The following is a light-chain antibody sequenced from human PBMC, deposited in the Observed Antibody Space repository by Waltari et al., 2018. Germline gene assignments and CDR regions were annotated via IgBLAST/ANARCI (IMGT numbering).Light chain of an antibody. V-gene: IGLV1-40*01. CDR2: TNT. CDR1: GSNIGAGYA. Sequence: QSVLTQPPSVSGAPEQGVTISCTGGGSNIGAGYAVNWYQQFPGTAPKLLIFTNTNRPSGVPDRFSGSRSGASASLAITGLQAEDEGYYYCQSFDTNLSVIFGGGTKLTVL. J-gene: IGLJ2*01. CDR3: QSFDTNLSVI.